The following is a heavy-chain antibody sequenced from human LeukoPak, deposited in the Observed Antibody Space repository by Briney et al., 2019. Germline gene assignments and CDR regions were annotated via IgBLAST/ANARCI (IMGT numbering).Heavy chain of an antibody. CDR1: GYTFTSYD. CDR3: ARVGIGSGRFYYYYYMDV. Sequence: ASVKVSCKASGYTFTSYDINWVRQATGQGLEWMGWMNPNSGNTGYAQKFQGRVTMTRNTSISTAYMELSSLRSEDTAGYYCARVGIGSGRFYYYYYMDVWGKGTTVTVSS. J-gene: IGHJ6*03. V-gene: IGHV1-8*01. CDR2: MNPNSGNT. D-gene: IGHD3-3*01.